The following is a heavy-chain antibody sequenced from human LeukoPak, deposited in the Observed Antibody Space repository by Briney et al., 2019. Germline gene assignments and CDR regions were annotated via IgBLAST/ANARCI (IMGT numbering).Heavy chain of an antibody. CDR3: ARQYQTIVVVIFDY. Sequence: SETLSLTCTVSGGSISSSSYYWVWIRQPPGKGLEWNVCISYSGSIYYNPSLRSRITVAVATAQYQFSLKLSSVTAADTAVYYCARQYQTIVVVIFDYWGQGTLGTVSS. D-gene: IGHD3-22*01. CDR1: GGSISSSSYY. CDR2: ISYSGSI. V-gene: IGHV4-39*01. J-gene: IGHJ4*02.